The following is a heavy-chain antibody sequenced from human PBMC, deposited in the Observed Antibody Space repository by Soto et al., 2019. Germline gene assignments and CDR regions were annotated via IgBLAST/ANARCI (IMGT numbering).Heavy chain of an antibody. CDR2: INRDGSKK. D-gene: IGHD6-13*01. CDR1: GFTLSAYW. V-gene: IGHV3-7*05. Sequence: EVQLEESGGDLVQPGGSLRLSCAASGFTLSAYWMTWVRQAPGKGLEWVANINRDGSKKSYLDSVRGRFTISRDNVGNSLYLQMDSLRADDTALYYCARGVSPGSSRLSLDAFDIWGQGTMVTVSS. J-gene: IGHJ3*02. CDR3: ARGVSPGSSRLSLDAFDI.